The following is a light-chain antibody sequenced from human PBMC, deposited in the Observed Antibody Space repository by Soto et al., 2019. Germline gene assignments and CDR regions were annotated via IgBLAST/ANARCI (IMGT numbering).Light chain of an antibody. CDR1: QIIYTS. Sequence: ILLTQSPSSLSASVGDRVTITCRASQIIYTSLAWYQQKPGKAPKLLIYAASNFQSEVPSRFSGSGSGTHFTLTISSLQPEDFATYYCQQLHGYPITFGQGTRLEI. V-gene: IGKV1-9*01. CDR3: QQLHGYPIT. J-gene: IGKJ5*01. CDR2: AAS.